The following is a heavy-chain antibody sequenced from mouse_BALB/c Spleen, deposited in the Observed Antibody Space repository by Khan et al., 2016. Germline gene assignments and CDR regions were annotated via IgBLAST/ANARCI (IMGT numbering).Heavy chain of an antibody. CDR1: GFTSANYW. CDR2: IYPGDGDT. J-gene: IGHJ3*01. CDR3: AEACFVY. V-gene: IGHV1-87*01. Sequence: QVQLKQSGAELVRPGASVRLSCKASGFTSANYWMQWVKQRPGQGLEWIGSIYPGDGDTRYSQKFQDKATLTADKSSSSAYMHLSSVASEDSAVYYGAEACFVYWGQGTLVTVSA.